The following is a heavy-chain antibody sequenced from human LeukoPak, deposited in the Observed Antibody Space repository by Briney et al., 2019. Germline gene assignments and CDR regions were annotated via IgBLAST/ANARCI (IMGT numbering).Heavy chain of an antibody. V-gene: IGHV3-30*02. CDR2: IRYDGSNK. J-gene: IGHJ4*02. CDR3: ARVFSYCSGGSCYPKEDYFDY. Sequence: GGSLGLSCAASGFTFSSYGMHWVRQAPGKGLEWVAFIRYDGSNKYYADSVKGRFTISRDNSKNTLYLRMNSLRAEDTAVYYCARVFSYCSGGSCYPKEDYFDYWGQGTLVTVSS. D-gene: IGHD2-15*01. CDR1: GFTFSSYG.